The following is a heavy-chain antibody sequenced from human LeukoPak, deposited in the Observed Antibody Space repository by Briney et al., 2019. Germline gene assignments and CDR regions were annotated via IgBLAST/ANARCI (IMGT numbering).Heavy chain of an antibody. CDR3: AKAERSSWQRPYYYYYYYMDV. J-gene: IGHJ6*03. CDR2: IKQDGSEK. Sequence: GGSLRLSCAASGFTFSSYWMSWVRQAPGKGLEWVANIKQDGSEKYYVDSVKGRFTISRDNAKNSLYLQMNSLRAEDTAVYYCAKAERSSWQRPYYYYYYYMDVWGKGTTVTVSS. V-gene: IGHV3-7*01. D-gene: IGHD6-13*01. CDR1: GFTFSSYW.